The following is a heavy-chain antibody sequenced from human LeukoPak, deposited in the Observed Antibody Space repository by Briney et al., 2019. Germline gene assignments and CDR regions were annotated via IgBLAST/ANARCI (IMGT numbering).Heavy chain of an antibody. CDR1: GFTFSSYS. CDR3: ARDRLSDSSGYDGNRAFDI. CDR2: ISYSSSYK. J-gene: IGHJ3*02. V-gene: IGHV3-21*01. D-gene: IGHD3-22*01. Sequence: GGSLRLSCAASGFTFSSYSMNWVRQAPGKGLEWVSSISYSSSYKYYADSVKGRFTISRDNAKNSLYLQMNSLRADDTAVYYCARDRLSDSSGYDGNRAFDIWGQGTVVTVSS.